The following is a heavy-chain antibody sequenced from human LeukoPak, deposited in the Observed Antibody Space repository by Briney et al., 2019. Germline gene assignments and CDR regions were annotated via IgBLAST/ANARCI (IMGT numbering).Heavy chain of an antibody. CDR3: ARGGWDSYGLVLGWGLYYFDY. Sequence: ASVKVSCKASGYTFTSYYMHWVRQAPGQGLEWMGIINPSGGSTSYAQKFQGRVTITADKSTSTAYMELSSLRSEDTAVYYCARGGWDSYGLVLGWGLYYFDYWGQGTLVTVSS. CDR2: INPSGGST. D-gene: IGHD5-18*01. V-gene: IGHV1-46*01. J-gene: IGHJ4*02. CDR1: GYTFTSYY.